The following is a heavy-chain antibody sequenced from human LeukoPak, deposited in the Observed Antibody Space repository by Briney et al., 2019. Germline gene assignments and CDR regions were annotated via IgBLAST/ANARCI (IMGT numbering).Heavy chain of an antibody. CDR3: AREGLIWGAFDI. D-gene: IGHD2-8*01. V-gene: IGHV4-59*01. CDR1: GGSIRSYY. J-gene: IGHJ3*02. Sequence: SETLSLTCTVSGGSIRSYYWSWIRQPPGKGLGWLGYIYYSGSTNYNPSLRSRVTISVDTSKTQCSLKLSSVTAADTAVYYCAREGLIWGAFDIWGQGTMVTVSS. CDR2: IYYSGST.